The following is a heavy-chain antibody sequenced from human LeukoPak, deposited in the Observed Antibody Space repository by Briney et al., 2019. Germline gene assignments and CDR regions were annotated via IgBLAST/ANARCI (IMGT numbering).Heavy chain of an antibody. D-gene: IGHD2-15*01. J-gene: IGHJ6*03. CDR1: GYTLTELS. CDR2: FDPEDGET. V-gene: IGHV1-24*01. Sequence: ASVKVSCKVSGYTLTELSMHRVRQAPGKGLGWMGGFDPEDGETIYAQKFQGRVTMTEDTSTDTAYMELSSLRSEDTAVYYCATLCSGGSCFDRYYYYYMDVWGKGTTVTVSS. CDR3: ATLCSGGSCFDRYYYYYMDV.